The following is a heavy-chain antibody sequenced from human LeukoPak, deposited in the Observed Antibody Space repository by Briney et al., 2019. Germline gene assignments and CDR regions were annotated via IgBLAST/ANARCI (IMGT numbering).Heavy chain of an antibody. V-gene: IGHV3-7*01. Sequence: GGSLRLSCEASGFTFSTYWMIWVRQAPGKGLEWVANINQDGSKKYYVDSIKGRFTISRDNAKNSLYLQMISLRAEDTALYYCARVFSGWYGNYMDVWGKGTTVTVSS. CDR3: ARVFSGWYGNYMDV. CDR1: GFTFSTYW. J-gene: IGHJ6*03. D-gene: IGHD6-19*01. CDR2: INQDGSKK.